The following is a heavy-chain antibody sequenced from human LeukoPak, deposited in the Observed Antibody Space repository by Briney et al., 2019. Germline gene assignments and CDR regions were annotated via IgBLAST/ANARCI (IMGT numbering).Heavy chain of an antibody. J-gene: IGHJ4*02. V-gene: IGHV6-1*01. CDR2: TYYRSKWFS. D-gene: IGHD4-11*01. Sequence: SQTLSLTCAISGDSVSSDSAAWNWISQSPSRGLEWLGRTYYRSKWFSDYALSVKSRITINADTSKYQFSLQLNSVTPEDTAVYYCARKGTVTTPFDYWGQGILVTVSS. CDR3: ARKGTVTTPFDY. CDR1: GDSVSSDSAA.